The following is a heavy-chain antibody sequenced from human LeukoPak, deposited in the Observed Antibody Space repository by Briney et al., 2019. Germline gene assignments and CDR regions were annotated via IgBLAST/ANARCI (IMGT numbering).Heavy chain of an antibody. V-gene: IGHV4-59*01. CDR3: ARFSSHDWYFDL. CDR2: IYYSGST. J-gene: IGHJ2*01. CDR1: GGSISSYY. Sequence: SETLSLTCTVSGGSISSYYWSWIRQPPGKGLEWIGYIYYSGSTNYNTSLKSRVTISVDTSKNQFSLQLSSVTAADTAVYYCARFSSHDWYFDLWGRGALVTVSS.